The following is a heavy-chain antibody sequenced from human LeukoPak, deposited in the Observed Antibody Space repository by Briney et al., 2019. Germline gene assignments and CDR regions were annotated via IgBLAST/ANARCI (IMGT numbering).Heavy chain of an antibody. CDR3: ARGTEGVTPNWFDP. CDR2: INHSGST. Sequence: PSETLSLTCAVSRGSYSGYYWSWIRQPPGKGLEWIGEINHSGSTNYNPSLKSRVTISVDTSKNQFSLKLSSVTAADTAVYYCARGTEGVTPNWFDPGGQGTLVTVS. V-gene: IGHV4-34*01. CDR1: RGSYSGYY. J-gene: IGHJ5*02. D-gene: IGHD4-23*01.